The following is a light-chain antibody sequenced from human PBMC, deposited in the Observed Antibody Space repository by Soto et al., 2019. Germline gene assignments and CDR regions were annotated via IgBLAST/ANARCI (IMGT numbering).Light chain of an antibody. J-gene: IGLJ1*01. V-gene: IGLV2-14*01. CDR2: DVN. Sequence: QSVLTQPASVSGSPGQSITISCTGTRSDVGAYNYVSWYQRHPGKAPKLLIYDVNSRPSGVSNRFSGSKSGNTASLTISGLQPEDEADYYCSSYTSSDTVYVFGSGTKLTVL. CDR3: SSYTSSDTVYV. CDR1: RSDVGAYNY.